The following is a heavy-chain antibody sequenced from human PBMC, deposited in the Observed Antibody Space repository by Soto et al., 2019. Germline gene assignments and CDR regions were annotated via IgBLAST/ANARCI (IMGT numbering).Heavy chain of an antibody. J-gene: IGHJ6*02. CDR3: ARAVNAGYCSGGSCRPSYYYGMDV. CDR1: GGSISSGGYY. CDR2: IYYSGST. D-gene: IGHD2-15*01. Sequence: LSLTCTVSGGSISSGGYYWSWIRQHPGKGLEWIGYIYYSGSTYYNPSLKSRVTISVDTSKNQFSLKLSSVTAADTAVYYCARAVNAGYCSGGSCRPSYYYGMDVWGQGTTVTVSS. V-gene: IGHV4-31*03.